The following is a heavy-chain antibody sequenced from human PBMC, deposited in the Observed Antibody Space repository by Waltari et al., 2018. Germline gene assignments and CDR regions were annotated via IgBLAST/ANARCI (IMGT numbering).Heavy chain of an antibody. D-gene: IGHD6-13*01. Sequence: QVQLQESGPGLVKPSETLSLTCAVSGYSISSGYYWGWIRQPPGKGLEWIGSIYHSGSTSYNPSLKSRVTISVDTSKNQFSLKLSSVTAADTAVYYCARAYYSSSRPHYYMDVWGKGTTVTVSS. CDR2: IYHSGST. CDR3: ARAYYSSSRPHYYMDV. CDR1: GYSISSGYY. V-gene: IGHV4-38-2*01. J-gene: IGHJ6*03.